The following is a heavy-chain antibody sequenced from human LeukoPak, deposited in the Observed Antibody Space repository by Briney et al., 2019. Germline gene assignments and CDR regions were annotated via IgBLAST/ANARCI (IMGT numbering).Heavy chain of an antibody. D-gene: IGHD6-13*01. Sequence: SETLSLTCTVSGGSISSGDYYWSWIRQPPGKGLEWIGYIYYSGSTYYNPSLKSRVTISVDTSKNQFSLKLSSVTAADTAVYYCARDRGTSLAAAGTGEDAFDIWGQGTMVTVSS. CDR1: GGSISSGDYY. V-gene: IGHV4-30-4*01. CDR2: IYYSGST. CDR3: ARDRGTSLAAAGTGEDAFDI. J-gene: IGHJ3*02.